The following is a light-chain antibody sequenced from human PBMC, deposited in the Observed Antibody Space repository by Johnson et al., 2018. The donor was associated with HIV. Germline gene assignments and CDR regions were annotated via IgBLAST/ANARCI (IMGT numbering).Light chain of an antibody. CDR1: SSNVGSSF. CDR3: GTWDTSLRTGF. Sequence: QSVLTQPPSVSAAPGQTVTISCSGSSSNVGSSFVSWYRQVPGTAPKLLIYDHNKRPSGIPGRFSGSKSGPSATLGITGLQTGDEADYYCGTWDTSLRTGFFGTGTKVTVL. J-gene: IGLJ1*01. CDR2: DHN. V-gene: IGLV1-51*01.